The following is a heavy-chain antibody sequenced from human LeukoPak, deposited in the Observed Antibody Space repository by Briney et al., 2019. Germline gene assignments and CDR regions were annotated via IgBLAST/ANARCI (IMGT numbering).Heavy chain of an antibody. CDR3: GNSVLPGGYSGRWFFDY. CDR2: NSGSGAGT. V-gene: IGHV3-23*01. Sequence: PGGSLRLPCAASGFPFPNYAMIWVPQAPGKGLEWVSANSGSGAGTYYADSAKGRYTIHRDSSKNTLHLQMKGLRAENAPVYYWGNSVLPGGYSGRWFFDYWGQGTLVSVSS. J-gene: IGHJ4*02. D-gene: IGHD6-13*01. CDR1: GFPFPNYA.